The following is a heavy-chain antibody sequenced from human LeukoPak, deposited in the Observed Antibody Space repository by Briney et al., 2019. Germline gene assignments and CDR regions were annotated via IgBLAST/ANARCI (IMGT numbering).Heavy chain of an antibody. CDR3: AREGQWQVANWYFDL. Sequence: GGSLRLSCVVTGFTVRNYAMHWARQAPGKGLEWVAVLSYDGSEEFYTDSVKGRFTISRDNCRDTEHLQMNSLGVEDTAVFCCAREGQWQVANWYFDLWGRGTLVSVSS. CDR2: LSYDGSEE. V-gene: IGHV3-30*04. J-gene: IGHJ2*01. CDR1: GFTVRNYA. D-gene: IGHD6-19*01.